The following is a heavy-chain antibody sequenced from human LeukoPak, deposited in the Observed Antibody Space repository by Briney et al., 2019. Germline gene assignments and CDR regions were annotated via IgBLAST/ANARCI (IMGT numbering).Heavy chain of an antibody. D-gene: IGHD3-10*01. Sequence: GGSLRLSCAASGFTFSSYWMSWVRQAPGKGQEWVANIKQEGSEKYYVDSVKGRFTISRDNARNSLYLQMNNLRAEDTAVYYCARLVREVTNFESWGQGTLVTVSS. CDR3: ARLVREVTNFES. CDR1: GFTFSSYW. CDR2: IKQEGSEK. V-gene: IGHV3-7*01. J-gene: IGHJ4*02.